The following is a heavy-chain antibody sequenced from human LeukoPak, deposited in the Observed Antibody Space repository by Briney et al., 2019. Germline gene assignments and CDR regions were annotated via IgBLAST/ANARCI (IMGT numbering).Heavy chain of an antibody. V-gene: IGHV1-69*13. CDR2: IIPIFGTA. Sequence: SVKVSCKAYGGTFSSYAISWVRQAPGQGLEWMGGIIPIFGTANYAQKFQGRVTITADESTSTAYMELSSLRSEDTAVYYCARDRVVEYSSSYYYMDVWGKGTTVTVSS. CDR1: GGTFSSYA. D-gene: IGHD6-6*01. CDR3: ARDRVVEYSSSYYYMDV. J-gene: IGHJ6*03.